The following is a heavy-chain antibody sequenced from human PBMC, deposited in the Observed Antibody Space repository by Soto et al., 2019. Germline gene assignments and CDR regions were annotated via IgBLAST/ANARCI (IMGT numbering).Heavy chain of an antibody. J-gene: IGHJ5*02. Sequence: PSETLSLTCTVSGGSVSSGSYYWSWIRQPPGKGLEWIGYIYYSGSTYYNPSLKSRVIISVDTSKNQFSLKLNSVTAADTAVYYCARDGRKYYNWFDPWGQGTLVTVSS. V-gene: IGHV4-61*01. CDR1: GGSVSSGSYY. CDR3: ARDGRKYYNWFDP. CDR2: IYYSGST.